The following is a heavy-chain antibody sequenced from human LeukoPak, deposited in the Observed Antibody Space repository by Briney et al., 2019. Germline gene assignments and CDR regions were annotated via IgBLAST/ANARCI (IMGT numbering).Heavy chain of an antibody. CDR1: GFTVSSNY. CDR2: IYGGGNI. D-gene: IGHD1-26*01. V-gene: IGHV3-53*01. CDR3: ARDPGVGASPYFDY. J-gene: IGHJ4*02. Sequence: GGSLRLSCAASGFTVSSNYMNWVRQAPGKGLEWVSVIYGGGNIYYADSVRGRFTISRDNAKSSLYLQMNSLRAEDTAIYYCARDPGVGASPYFDYWGQGTLVTVSS.